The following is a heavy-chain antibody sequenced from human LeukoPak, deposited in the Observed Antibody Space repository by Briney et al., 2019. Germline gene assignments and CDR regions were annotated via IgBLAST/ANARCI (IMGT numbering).Heavy chain of an antibody. Sequence: SETLSLTCAVYGGSFSGYYWSWIRQPPGKGLEWIGEINHSGSTNYNPSLKSRVTISVDTSKNQFSLKLSSVTAADTAVYYCARGIRDYFGVVLGHFDYWGQGTLVTVSS. V-gene: IGHV4-34*01. J-gene: IGHJ4*02. D-gene: IGHD3-3*01. CDR3: ARGIRDYFGVVLGHFDY. CDR2: INHSGST. CDR1: GGSFSGYY.